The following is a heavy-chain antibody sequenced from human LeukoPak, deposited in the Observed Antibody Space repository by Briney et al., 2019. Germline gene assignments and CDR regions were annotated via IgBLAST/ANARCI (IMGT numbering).Heavy chain of an antibody. CDR1: GFTVSSNY. J-gene: IGHJ4*02. CDR3: ARGLGSTSCYFDY. V-gene: IGHV3-66*01. Sequence: GGSLRLSCAASGFTVSSNYMSWVRQAPGKGLEWVSLIYSGGSTNYADSVKGRFTISRDNSKNTLHLQMNSLRAEDTAVYYCARGLGSTSCYFDYWGQGTLVTVSS. CDR2: IYSGGST. D-gene: IGHD2-2*01.